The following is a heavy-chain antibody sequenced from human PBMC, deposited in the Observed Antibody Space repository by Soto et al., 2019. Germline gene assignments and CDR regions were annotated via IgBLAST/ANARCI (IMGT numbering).Heavy chain of an antibody. CDR2: ISSDGNHK. Sequence: QVQLVESGGGVVQPGRSLRLSCAASGFSVSAYTVHWVRQAPGKGLEWVAVISSDGNHKYYTDSVKGRFAISRDTSTNTVFLQMHSLGPEDRAVYHGARWEQPLFEYWGQGTLVTVSS. CDR3: ARWEQPLFEY. J-gene: IGHJ4*02. CDR1: GFSVSAYT. V-gene: IGHV3-30*09. D-gene: IGHD1-1*01.